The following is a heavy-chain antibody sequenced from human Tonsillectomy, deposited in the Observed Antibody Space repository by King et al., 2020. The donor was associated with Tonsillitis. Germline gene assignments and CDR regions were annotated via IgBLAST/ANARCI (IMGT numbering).Heavy chain of an antibody. V-gene: IGHV1-18*01. Sequence: QLVQSGAEVKKPGASVKVSCKASGYTFTSYGISWVRQAPGQGLEWMGWISVYNGNTNYSQKLQGRVTMTTDTSTSTAYMELRSLRSDDTAVYYCARGHPLPGELHYYYYGMDVWGQGTTVTVSS. J-gene: IGHJ6*02. CDR1: GYTFTSYG. CDR3: ARGHPLPGELHYYYYGMDV. D-gene: IGHD1-26*01. CDR2: ISVYNGNT.